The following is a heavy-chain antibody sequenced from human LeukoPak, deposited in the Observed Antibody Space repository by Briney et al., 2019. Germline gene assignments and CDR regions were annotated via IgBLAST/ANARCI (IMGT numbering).Heavy chain of an antibody. CDR3: ARLYGEHFDY. CDR2: INPDNGGT. CDR1: GYTFTGYY. Sequence: ASVKVSCKASGYTFTGYYMHRVRQAPGQGLEWMGWINPDNGGTNYAQKFQGRVTMTRDMSISTAYMELSRLRSDDTAVYYYARLYGEHFDYWGQGTLVTVSS. V-gene: IGHV1-2*02. D-gene: IGHD4-17*01. J-gene: IGHJ4*02.